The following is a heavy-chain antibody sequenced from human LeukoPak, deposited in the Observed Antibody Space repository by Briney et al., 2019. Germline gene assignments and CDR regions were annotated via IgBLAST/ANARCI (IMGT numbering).Heavy chain of an antibody. D-gene: IGHD6-19*01. CDR1: GGSISSSSYY. CDR2: IYYSGST. J-gene: IGHJ3*02. V-gene: IGHV4-39*07. CDR3: ARGQWRRAFDI. Sequence: PSETLSLTCTVSGGSISSSSYYWGWIRQPPGKGLEWIGSIYYSGSTYYNPSLKSRVTISVDTSKNQFSLKLSSVTAADTAVYYCARGQWRRAFDIWGQGTMVTVSS.